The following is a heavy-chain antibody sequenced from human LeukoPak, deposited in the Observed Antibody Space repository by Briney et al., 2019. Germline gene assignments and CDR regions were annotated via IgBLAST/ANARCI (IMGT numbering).Heavy chain of an antibody. V-gene: IGHV3-48*01. Sequence: GSLRLSCAASGFTFSSYGMHWVRQAPGKGLEWVSYISSSSTIYYADSVKGRFIISRDNAKNSLYLQMNSLRAEDTAVYYCARAARGYSYGLVDIWGQGTMVTVSS. CDR3: ARAARGYSYGLVDI. CDR2: ISSSSTI. J-gene: IGHJ3*02. CDR1: GFTFSSYG. D-gene: IGHD5-18*01.